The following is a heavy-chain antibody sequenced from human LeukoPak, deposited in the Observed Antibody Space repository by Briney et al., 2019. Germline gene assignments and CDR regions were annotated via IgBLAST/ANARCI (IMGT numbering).Heavy chain of an antibody. D-gene: IGHD1-1*01. J-gene: IGHJ6*02. CDR1: GFTFSSYR. Sequence: GGPLRLSCAASGFTFSSYRMHWVRQTPGEGLVWVSRINRDGSTTNYADSVKGRFTISRDNAKNTLYLQMNSLRAEDAAVYYCARDEGTYGMDVWGQGTTVTVSS. CDR3: ARDEGTYGMDV. V-gene: IGHV3-74*01. CDR2: INRDGSTT.